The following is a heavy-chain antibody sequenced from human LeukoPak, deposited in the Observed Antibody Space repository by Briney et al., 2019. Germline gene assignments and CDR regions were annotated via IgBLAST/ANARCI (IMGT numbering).Heavy chain of an antibody. D-gene: IGHD5-12*01. CDR3: ARYRYSGYEFDY. Sequence: SETLSLTCTVSGGSISGHYWSWIRQPPGKGLEWIGFVHYSGSTNYNPSLKSRVTISVDTPKNQFSLKLNSVTAADTAVYYCARYRYSGYEFDYWGQGTLVTVSS. J-gene: IGHJ4*02. CDR2: VHYSGST. V-gene: IGHV4-59*11. CDR1: GGSISGHY.